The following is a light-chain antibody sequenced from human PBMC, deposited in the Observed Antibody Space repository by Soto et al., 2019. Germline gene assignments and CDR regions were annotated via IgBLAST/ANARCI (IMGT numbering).Light chain of an antibody. Sequence: QAVVTQEPSLTVSPGGTVTLTCGSSTGVVTSGHFPYWLQQKPGQAPRTLIYDTTNKHSWTPARFSGSLLGGQAALTLSGAQPEDEADYYCLFFYSGVRPVLGGGTKLPVL. CDR3: LFFYSGVRPV. V-gene: IGLV7-46*01. CDR1: TGVVTSGHF. CDR2: DTT. J-gene: IGLJ3*02.